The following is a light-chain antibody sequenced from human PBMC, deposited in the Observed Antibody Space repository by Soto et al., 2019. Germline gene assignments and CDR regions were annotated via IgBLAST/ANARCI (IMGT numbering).Light chain of an antibody. V-gene: IGKV3-11*01. Sequence: IMMTQSPAALSVNPGERVTLSCMASQSVSSNLAWYQQKPCQAPRLLIYSASSRATGIPDRFSGSGSGTDYTLTISSLEPEDFAVYYCQQRSNWPLITFGQGTRLEI. CDR1: QSVSSN. J-gene: IGKJ5*01. CDR3: QQRSNWPLIT. CDR2: SAS.